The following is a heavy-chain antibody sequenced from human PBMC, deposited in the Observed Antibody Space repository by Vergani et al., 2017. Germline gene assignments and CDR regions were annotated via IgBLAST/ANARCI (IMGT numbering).Heavy chain of an antibody. V-gene: IGHV4-59*01. CDR1: GGSISSYY. Sequence: QVQLQESGPGLVKPSETLSLTCTVSGGSISSYYWSCIRQPPGKGLEWIGYIYYSGSTNYTPSLKSRVTISVDTSKNQFSLKLSSVTAADTAVYYCARERATFGDYGMDVWGQGTTVTVSS. CDR3: ARERATFGDYGMDV. CDR2: IYYSGST. J-gene: IGHJ6*02. D-gene: IGHD5-24*01.